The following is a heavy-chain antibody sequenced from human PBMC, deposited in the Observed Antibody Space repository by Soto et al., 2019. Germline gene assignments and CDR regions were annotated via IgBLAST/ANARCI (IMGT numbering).Heavy chain of an antibody. V-gene: IGHV6-1*01. Sequence: SQTLSLTCAISGDSVSSNSAAWNWIRQSPSRGLEWLGRTYYRSKWYNDYAVSVKSRITTNPDTSKNQFSLQLNSVTPEDTAVYYCARDPVFWSGFLVASVTMDNWFDPWGQGTLVTVSS. CDR2: TYYRSKWYN. CDR1: GDSVSSNSAA. J-gene: IGHJ5*02. D-gene: IGHD3-3*01. CDR3: ARDPVFWSGFLVASVTMDNWFDP.